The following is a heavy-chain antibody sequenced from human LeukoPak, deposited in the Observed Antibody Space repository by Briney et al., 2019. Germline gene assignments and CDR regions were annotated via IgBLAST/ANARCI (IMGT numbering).Heavy chain of an antibody. D-gene: IGHD7-27*01. V-gene: IGHV4-39*07. CDR2: IYYSGST. CDR3: ARELGSPYYFDY. Sequence: SETLSLTCTVSGGSISSSSYYWGWIRQPPGKGLEWIGSIYYSGSTYYNPSLKSRVTISVDTSKNQFSLKLSSVTAADTAVYYCARELGSPYYFDYWGQGTLVTVSS. CDR1: GGSISSSSYY. J-gene: IGHJ4*02.